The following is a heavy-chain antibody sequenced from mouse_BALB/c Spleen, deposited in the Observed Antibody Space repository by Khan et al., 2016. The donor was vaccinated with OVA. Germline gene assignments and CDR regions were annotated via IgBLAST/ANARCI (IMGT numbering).Heavy chain of an antibody. CDR2: ISYSGST. Sequence: EVQLQESGPGLVKPSQSLSLTCTVTGYSITSDYAWNWIRQFPGNQLEWMGYISYSGSTTYNPSLKSRISITRDTSKDQFFLQLKSVTSEDTATYYCASELGRYCALDYWGQGTSVTVSS. CDR3: ASELGRYCALDY. D-gene: IGHD4-1*01. CDR1: GYSITSDYA. V-gene: IGHV3-2*02. J-gene: IGHJ4*01.